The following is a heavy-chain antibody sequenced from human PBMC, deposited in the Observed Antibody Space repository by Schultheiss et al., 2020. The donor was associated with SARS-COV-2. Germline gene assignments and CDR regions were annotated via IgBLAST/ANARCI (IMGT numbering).Heavy chain of an antibody. CDR3: ARALVGATSPRWDAFDI. CDR1: GGSISSSSYY. J-gene: IGHJ3*02. Sequence: SETLSLTCTVSGGSISSSSYYWGWIRQPPGKGLEWIGSIYYSGSTNYNPSLKSRFTISVDTSKNQFSLKLSSVTAADTAVYYCARALVGATSPRWDAFDIWGQGTMVTVSS. D-gene: IGHD1-26*01. CDR2: IYYSGST. V-gene: IGHV4-39*07.